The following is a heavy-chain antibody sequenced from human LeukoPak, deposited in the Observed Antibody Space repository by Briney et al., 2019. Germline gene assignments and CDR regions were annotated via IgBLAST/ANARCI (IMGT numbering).Heavy chain of an antibody. J-gene: IGHJ4*02. CDR1: GFTFSSYG. Sequence: GGSLRLSCAASGFTFSSYGMHWVRQAPGKGLEWVAVIWYDGSNKYYADSVKGRFTISRDNSKNTLYLQMNSLRAEDTAVYYCARGGVATNQAEWGQGTLVTVSS. CDR3: ARGGVATNQAE. D-gene: IGHD5-24*01. CDR2: IWYDGSNK. V-gene: IGHV3-33*01.